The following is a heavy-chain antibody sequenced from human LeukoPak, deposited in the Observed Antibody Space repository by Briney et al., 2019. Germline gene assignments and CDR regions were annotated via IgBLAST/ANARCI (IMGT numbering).Heavy chain of an antibody. Sequence: GGSLRPSCAASGFTFSSYSMNWVRQAPGKGLEWVSSISSSSSYIYYADSVKGRFTISRDNAKNSLYLQMNSLRAEDTAVYYCARGPDFWSAVIPYYYGMDVWGQGTTVTVSS. V-gene: IGHV3-21*01. CDR3: ARGPDFWSAVIPYYYGMDV. CDR1: GFTFSSYS. J-gene: IGHJ6*02. CDR2: ISSSSSYI. D-gene: IGHD3-3*01.